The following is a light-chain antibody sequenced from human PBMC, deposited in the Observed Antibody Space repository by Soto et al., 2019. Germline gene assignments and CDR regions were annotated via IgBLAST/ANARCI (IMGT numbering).Light chain of an antibody. J-gene: IGLJ1*01. CDR2: EVS. Sequence: QSALTQPASSSGSPGQSVTISCTGTSSAVGKYDYVSWFQHHPGKAPKLILYEVSKRPSGVPDRFSGSKSGSTSSLSVSGLQSEDESSYYFYSYVDRSTVFGTGTNVTVL. CDR3: YSYVDRSTV. V-gene: IGLV2-8*01. CDR1: SSAVGKYDY.